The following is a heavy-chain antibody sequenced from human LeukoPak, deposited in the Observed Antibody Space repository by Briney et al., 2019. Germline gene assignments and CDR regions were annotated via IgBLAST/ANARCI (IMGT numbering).Heavy chain of an antibody. J-gene: IGHJ4*02. CDR2: IKSKTDGGTT. V-gene: IGHV3-15*01. CDR3: TTDGGYDFWKGYFRFDY. Sequence: PGGSLRLSCAASGFTFSNAWMSWVRQAPGKGLEWVGRIKSKTDGGTTDYAAPVKGRFTISRDDSKNTLYLQMNSLKTEDTAVYYCTTDGGYDFWKGYFRFDYWGQGTLVTVSS. CDR1: GFTFSNAW. D-gene: IGHD3-3*01.